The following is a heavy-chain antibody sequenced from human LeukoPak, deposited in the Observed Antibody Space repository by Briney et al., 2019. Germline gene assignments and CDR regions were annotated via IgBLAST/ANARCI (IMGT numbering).Heavy chain of an antibody. CDR1: GYTFITYA. J-gene: IGHJ6*03. V-gene: IGHV1-2*02. CDR2: INPNSGGT. CDR3: ARDREEGSYYYYMDV. Sequence: ASVKVSCKASGYTFITYAMNWVRQAPGQGLEWMGWINPNSGGTNYAQKFQGRVTMTRDTSISTAYMELSRLRSDDTAVYYCARDREEGSYYYYMDVWGKGTTVTVSS.